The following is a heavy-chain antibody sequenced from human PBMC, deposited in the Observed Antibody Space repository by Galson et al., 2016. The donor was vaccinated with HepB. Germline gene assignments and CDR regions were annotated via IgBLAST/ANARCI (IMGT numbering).Heavy chain of an antibody. V-gene: IGHV3-15*01. J-gene: IGHJ4*02. D-gene: IGHD3-22*01. CDR1: GITLRYAW. CDR2: IKSKTDGGTT. Sequence: SLRLSCAASGITLRYAWMSWVRQAPGKGLEWVGRIKSKTDGGTTDYAAPVKGRFTISRDDSKNTLYLQINSLKTEDSAVYYCTTDRRGCYRGSPMNFDYWGQGTLLTVSS. CDR3: TTDRRGCYRGSPMNFDY.